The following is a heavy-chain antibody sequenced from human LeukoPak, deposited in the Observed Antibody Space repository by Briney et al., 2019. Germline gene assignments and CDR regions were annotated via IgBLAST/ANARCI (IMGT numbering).Heavy chain of an antibody. CDR3: ARTNYRVVVPAAIDY. J-gene: IGHJ4*02. V-gene: IGHV3-7*01. CDR2: IKQDGSEK. CDR1: GFTFSSYW. D-gene: IGHD2-2*01. Sequence: GGSLRLSCGAFGFTFSSYWMSWVRQAPGKGLEWVANIKQDGSEKYYVDSVKGRFTISRDNAKNSLYLQMNSLRAEDTAVYYCARTNYRVVVPAAIDYWGQGTLVTVSS.